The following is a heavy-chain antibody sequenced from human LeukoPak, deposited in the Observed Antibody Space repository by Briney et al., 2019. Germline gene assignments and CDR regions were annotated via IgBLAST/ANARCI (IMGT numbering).Heavy chain of an antibody. J-gene: IGHJ4*02. Sequence: SETLSLTCTVSGGSISSYYWSWIRQPPGKGLEWIGYIYYSGSTNYNPSLKSRVTISVDTSKNQFSLKLSSVTAADTAVYYCASSYGSGTYSLYVYWGQGTLVTVSS. D-gene: IGHD3-10*01. V-gene: IGHV4-59*12. CDR2: IYYSGST. CDR3: ASSYGSGTYSLYVY. CDR1: GGSISSYY.